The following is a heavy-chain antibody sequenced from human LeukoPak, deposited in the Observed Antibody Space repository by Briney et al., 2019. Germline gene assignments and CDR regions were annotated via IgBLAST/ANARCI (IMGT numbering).Heavy chain of an antibody. Sequence: SETLSLTCTVSGGSISSGDYYWAWIRQHPGKGLEWIGYIYNSGTTYYNPSLESRVTISGDTSKNQFSLKLSSVTAADTAVYYCARTAGWSYGFDYWGQGTLVTVSS. CDR1: GGSISSGDYY. CDR2: IYNSGTT. CDR3: ARTAGWSYGFDY. V-gene: IGHV4-31*03. D-gene: IGHD3-16*01. J-gene: IGHJ4*02.